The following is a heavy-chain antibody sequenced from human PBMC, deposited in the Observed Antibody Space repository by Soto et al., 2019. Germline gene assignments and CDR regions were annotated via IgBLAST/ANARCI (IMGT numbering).Heavy chain of an antibody. Sequence: SETLSLTCTVSGGSISSGGYYWSWIRQHPGKGLEWIGYIYYSGSTYYNPSLKSRVTISVDTSKNQFSLKLSSVTAADTAVYYCAREVTMVRGMTYYYYGMDLWGQGTTVTVSS. CDR3: AREVTMVRGMTYYYYGMDL. V-gene: IGHV4-31*03. J-gene: IGHJ6*02. D-gene: IGHD3-10*01. CDR2: IYYSGST. CDR1: GGSISSGGYY.